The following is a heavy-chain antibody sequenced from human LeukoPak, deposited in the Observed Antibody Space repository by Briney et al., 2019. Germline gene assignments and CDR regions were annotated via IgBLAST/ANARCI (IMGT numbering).Heavy chain of an antibody. V-gene: IGHV3-11*01. CDR3: ARWNGGADY. CDR1: GFTFSEYY. Sequence: GGSLRLSCAASGFTFSEYYMTWMRRAPGKGLEWVSYISQTGSAMFYTDSVKGRFTISRDNAKNSLDLQMNSLRAEDTAMYYCARWNGGADYWGQGVLVTVSS. J-gene: IGHJ4*02. CDR2: ISQTGSAM. D-gene: IGHD3-16*01.